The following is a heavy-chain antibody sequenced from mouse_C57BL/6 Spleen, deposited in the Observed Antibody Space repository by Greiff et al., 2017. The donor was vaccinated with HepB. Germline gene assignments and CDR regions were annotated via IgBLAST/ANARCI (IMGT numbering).Heavy chain of an antibody. CDR2: IYPRDGST. D-gene: IGHD1-1*01. CDR3: ARSDYYGSSPVDY. Sequence: QVQLQQSDAELVKPGASVKISCKVSGYTFTDHTIHWMKQRPDPGLEWIGYIYPRDGSTKYNEKFKGKATLAADKSSSTAYMQLNSLTSEDSAVYFCARSDYYGSSPVDYWSQGTTLTVSS. V-gene: IGHV1-78*01. CDR1: GYTFTDHT. J-gene: IGHJ2*01.